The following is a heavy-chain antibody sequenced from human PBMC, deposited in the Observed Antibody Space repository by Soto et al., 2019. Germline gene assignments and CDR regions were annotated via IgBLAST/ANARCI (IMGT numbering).Heavy chain of an antibody. CDR3: AKMGIGMFSHKHHFDH. J-gene: IGHJ4*02. V-gene: IGHV3-23*01. D-gene: IGHD2-2*03. CDR2: ISGSGDSS. Sequence: EVQLLDSGGDLAQPGGSLRLSCTASGFTFSSFGMAWVRQAPGKGLEWVSAISGSGDSSYYADSVKDRFAISRDNSTNSLYLQMNNLRAEDTAVYYCAKMGIGMFSHKHHFDHWGQGTQVTVSS. CDR1: GFTFSSFG.